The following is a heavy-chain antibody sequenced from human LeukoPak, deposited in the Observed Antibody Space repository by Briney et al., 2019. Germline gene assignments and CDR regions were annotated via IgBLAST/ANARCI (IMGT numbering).Heavy chain of an antibody. V-gene: IGHV3-74*01. J-gene: IGHJ4*02. Sequence: GGSLRLSCAASGFTFSSYWMHWVRQAPGKGLVWVSRINSDGSSTSYADSVKGRFTISRDNSKNTLYLQMNSLRAEDTAVYYCAKRGYYDSSGYYYGTSFFDYWGQGTLVTVSS. CDR3: AKRGYYDSSGYYYGTSFFDY. CDR1: GFTFSSYW. D-gene: IGHD3-22*01. CDR2: INSDGSST.